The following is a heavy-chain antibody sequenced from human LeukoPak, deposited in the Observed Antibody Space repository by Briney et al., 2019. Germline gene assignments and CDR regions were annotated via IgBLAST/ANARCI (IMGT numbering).Heavy chain of an antibody. V-gene: IGHV3-7*01. Sequence: GGSLRLSCAVSGITFSRYWMSWVRQAPGKGPEWVANIKYDGSEKYYVDSMKGRFTISRDNAKYSLYLQMDSLRAEDTAVYYCARDLYCDVSGGACHPGTDFWGQGSLVTVSS. CDR2: IKYDGSEK. J-gene: IGHJ4*02. CDR1: GITFSRYW. D-gene: IGHD2-21*02. CDR3: ARDLYCDVSGGACHPGTDF.